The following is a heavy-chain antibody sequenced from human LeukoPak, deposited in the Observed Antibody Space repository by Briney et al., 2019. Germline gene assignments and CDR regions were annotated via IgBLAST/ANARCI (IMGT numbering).Heavy chain of an antibody. V-gene: IGHV1-24*01. CDR1: GYTFTSYY. CDR2: FDPEGGET. J-gene: IGHJ2*01. CDR3: AREGGPLRDIDWDPRHFDL. D-gene: IGHD3-9*01. Sequence: ASVKVSCKASGYTFTSYYMHWVRQAPGQGLEWMGGFDPEGGETIYAQKFQGRVTMTEDTSTNTAYMELSSLRSEDTAVYYCAREGGPLRDIDWDPRHFDLWGRGTLVTVSS.